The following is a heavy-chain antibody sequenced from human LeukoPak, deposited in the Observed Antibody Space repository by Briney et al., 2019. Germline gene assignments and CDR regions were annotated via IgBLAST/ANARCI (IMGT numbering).Heavy chain of an antibody. V-gene: IGHV1-2*02. J-gene: IGHJ5*02. D-gene: IGHD3-22*01. CDR3: AGELAGYYDSSGYNLS. Sequence: ASVKVSCKASGYTFTGYYMHWVRQAPGQGLEWMGWINPNSGGTNYAQKFQGRVTMTRDTSISTAYMELSRLRSDDTAVYYCAGELAGYYDSSGYNLSWGQGTLVTVSS. CDR1: GYTFTGYY. CDR2: INPNSGGT.